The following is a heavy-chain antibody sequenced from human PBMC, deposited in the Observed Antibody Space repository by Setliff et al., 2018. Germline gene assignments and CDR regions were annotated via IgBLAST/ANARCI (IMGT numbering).Heavy chain of an antibody. D-gene: IGHD2-15*01. CDR1: GGSMTDFF. Sequence: SETLSLTCSVAGGSMTDFFWHWFRRPPGKRLEWIGYIYTKGGTNYSPSLKSRVTMSVDRSRNQFSLTLSSVSAADMAVYYCARGLNTESWTPLYWSPGTLVTVSS. J-gene: IGHJ4*02. V-gene: IGHV4-4*08. CDR3: ARGLNTESWTPLY. CDR2: IYTKGGT.